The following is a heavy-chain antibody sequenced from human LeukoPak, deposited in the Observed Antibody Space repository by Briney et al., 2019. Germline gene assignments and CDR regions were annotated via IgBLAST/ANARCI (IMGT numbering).Heavy chain of an antibody. CDR2: ISYDGSNK. CDR1: GFTFSSYS. V-gene: IGHV3-30*03. D-gene: IGHD1-26*01. J-gene: IGHJ4*02. Sequence: GGSLRLSCAASGFTFSSYSMNWVRQAPGKGLEWVAVISYDGSNKYYADSVKGRFTISRDNSKNTLYLQMNSLRAEDTAVYYCARGGGDSGFDYWGQGTLVTVSS. CDR3: ARGGGDSGFDY.